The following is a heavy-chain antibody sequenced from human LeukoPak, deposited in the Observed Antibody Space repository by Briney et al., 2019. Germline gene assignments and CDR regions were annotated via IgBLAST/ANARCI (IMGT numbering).Heavy chain of an antibody. J-gene: IGHJ4*01. Sequence: GGSLRLSCAASGFTFSSNAMNWVGQAPGKGLEWVSGITGSGDSTYYPDSVKGRFTISRDNSKNTVYLQMNSLRVEDTAVYHCGKERYGSSSVVDYWGHGTLVTVSS. CDR3: GKERYGSSSVVDY. CDR2: ITGSGDST. V-gene: IGHV3-23*01. D-gene: IGHD6-6*01. CDR1: GFTFSSNA.